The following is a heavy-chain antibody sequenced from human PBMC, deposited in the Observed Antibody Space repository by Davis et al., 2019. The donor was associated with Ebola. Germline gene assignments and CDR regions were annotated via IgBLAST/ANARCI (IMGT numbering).Heavy chain of an antibody. CDR2: IRSDGINR. D-gene: IGHD2-15*01. CDR3: ARDGIVVVVAASPKYYYGMDV. Sequence: GESLKISCAASGFIFSSYVIHWVRQAPGKGLEWVAFIRSDGINRYYADSVKGRFTISRDNAKNSLYLQMNSLRDEDTAVYYCARDGIVVVVAASPKYYYGMDVWGKGTTVTVSS. CDR1: GFIFSSYV. J-gene: IGHJ6*04. V-gene: IGHV3-30*02.